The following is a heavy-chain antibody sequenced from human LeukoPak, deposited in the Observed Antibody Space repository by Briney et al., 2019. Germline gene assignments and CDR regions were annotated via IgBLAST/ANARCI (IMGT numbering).Heavy chain of an antibody. V-gene: IGHV4-4*07. D-gene: IGHD6-13*01. Sequence: SETLSPTCPVAGGSISSYYWSWIQQPAGKGLGWIGLIYTSGSTNYNPSLKSRVTMSVDTSKNQFSLKLSSVTAADTAVYYCAGAAAGLLFDYWGQGTLVTVSS. CDR3: AGAAAGLLFDY. J-gene: IGHJ4*02. CDR2: IYTSGST. CDR1: GGSISSYY.